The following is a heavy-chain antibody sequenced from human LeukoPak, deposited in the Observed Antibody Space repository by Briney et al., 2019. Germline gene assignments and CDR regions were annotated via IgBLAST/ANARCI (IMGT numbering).Heavy chain of an antibody. CDR2: INPNSGGT. Sequence: SVKVSCKASGYTFTGYYMHWVRQAPGQGLEWMGWINPNSGGTNYAQKFQGRVTMTRGTSISTAYMELSRLRSDDTAVYYCARTREYSSSWYFPPFDPWGQGALVTVSP. V-gene: IGHV1-2*02. J-gene: IGHJ5*02. CDR3: ARTREYSSSWYFPPFDP. D-gene: IGHD6-13*01. CDR1: GYTFTGYY.